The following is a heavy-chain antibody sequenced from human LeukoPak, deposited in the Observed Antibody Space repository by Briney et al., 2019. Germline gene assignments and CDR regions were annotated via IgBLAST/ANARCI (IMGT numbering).Heavy chain of an antibody. D-gene: IGHD2-15*01. CDR1: GGSFSGYY. CDR3: ARGREYCSGGSCYSSYYYYYYYMDV. J-gene: IGHJ6*03. V-gene: IGHV4-34*01. Sequence: SETLSLTCAVYGGSFSGYYWSWIRQPPGKGLEWIGEINHSGSTNYNPSLKSRVTISVDTSKNQFSLKLSSVTAADTAVYYCARGREYCSGGSCYSSYYYYYYYMDVWGKGITVTVSS. CDR2: INHSGST.